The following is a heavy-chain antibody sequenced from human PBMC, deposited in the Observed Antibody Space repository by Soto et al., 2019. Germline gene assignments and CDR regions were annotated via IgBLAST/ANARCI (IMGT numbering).Heavy chain of an antibody. CDR3: ARSPRGWFDP. CDR1: GGSISSGGYS. CDR2: IYHSGST. J-gene: IGHJ5*02. Sequence: NPSETLSLTCAVSGGSISSGGYSWSWIRQPPGKGLEWIGYIYHSGSTYYNPSLKSRVTISVDRSKNQFSLKLSSVTAADTAVYYCARSPRGWFDPWGQGTLVTVSS. D-gene: IGHD3-16*01. V-gene: IGHV4-30-2*01.